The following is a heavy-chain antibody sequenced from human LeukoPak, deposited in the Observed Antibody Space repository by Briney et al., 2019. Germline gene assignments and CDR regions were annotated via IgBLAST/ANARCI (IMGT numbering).Heavy chain of an antibody. CDR2: ISWDGGST. V-gene: IGHV3-43*01. CDR3: AKDFQVGYSSGWYDY. D-gene: IGHD6-19*01. J-gene: IGHJ4*02. Sequence: GGSLRLSCAASGFTFDDYTMHWVRQAPGKGLEWVSLISWDGGSTYYADSVKGRFTISRDNSKNSLYLQMNSLRTEDAALYYCAKDFQVGYSSGWYDYWGQGTLVTVSS. CDR1: GFTFDDYT.